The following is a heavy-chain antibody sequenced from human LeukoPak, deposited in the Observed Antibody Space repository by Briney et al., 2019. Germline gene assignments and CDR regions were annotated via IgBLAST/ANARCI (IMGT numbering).Heavy chain of an antibody. CDR1: GFPFTDYV. J-gene: IGHJ4*02. Sequence: PGGSLRLSCTVSGFPFTDYVIHWVRQAPGKGLEWVAVTSADGSIKSYSDSVRGRFTISRDNFKNILYLQMDSLGLEDTAVYLCARDPFLGGPDFLDYWGRGTLVTVSS. CDR2: TSADGSIK. V-gene: IGHV3-30*03. CDR3: ARDPFLGGPDFLDY. D-gene: IGHD1-26*01.